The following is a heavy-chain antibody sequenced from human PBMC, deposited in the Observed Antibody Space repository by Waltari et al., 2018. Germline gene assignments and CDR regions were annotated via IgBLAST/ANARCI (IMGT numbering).Heavy chain of an antibody. CDR1: GGSISSSSYY. CDR3: ATKRESSASGFDY. V-gene: IGHV4-39*01. D-gene: IGHD6-19*01. CDR2: IYYCGSP. Sequence: QLQLQESGPGLVKPSETLSFTCTVSGGSISSSSYYWGWVRQPPGKGLEWSGCIYYCGSPYYNPSLKSRVTISVDTSKNQFSLKLSSVTAADTAVYYCATKRESSASGFDYWGQGTLVTVSS. J-gene: IGHJ4*02.